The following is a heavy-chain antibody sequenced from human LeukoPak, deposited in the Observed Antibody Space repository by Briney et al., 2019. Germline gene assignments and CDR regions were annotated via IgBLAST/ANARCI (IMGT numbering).Heavy chain of an antibody. Sequence: KPSETLSLTCAVYGGSFSGYYWSWIRQPPGKGLEWIGEINHSGSTNYNPSLKSRVTISVDTSKNQFSLKLSSVTAADTAVYYCAREVPYSSGWYDAFDIWGQGTMVTVSS. J-gene: IGHJ3*02. CDR1: GGSFSGYY. V-gene: IGHV4-34*01. D-gene: IGHD6-19*01. CDR2: INHSGST. CDR3: AREVPYSSGWYDAFDI.